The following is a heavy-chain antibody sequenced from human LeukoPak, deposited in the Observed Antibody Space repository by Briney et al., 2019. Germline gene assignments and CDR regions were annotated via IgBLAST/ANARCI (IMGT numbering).Heavy chain of an antibody. CDR2: INWNGGST. D-gene: IGHD1-26*01. V-gene: IGHV3-20*03. CDR3: ARDPYGGGNYPPDY. Sequence: GGSLRLSYAASGFTFDAHGMSWVRQAPGKGLECVSGINWNGGSTDYADSVKGRFTISRDNAKNSLYLQMNSLRVEDTALYYCARDPYGGGNYPPDYWGQGILVTVSS. CDR1: GFTFDAHG. J-gene: IGHJ4*02.